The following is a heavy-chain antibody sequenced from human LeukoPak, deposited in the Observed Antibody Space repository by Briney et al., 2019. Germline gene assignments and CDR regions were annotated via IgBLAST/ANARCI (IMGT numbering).Heavy chain of an antibody. CDR3: ARSLGETTFDY. CDR2: IWYDGSKK. CDR1: GFTFSSYA. J-gene: IGHJ4*02. Sequence: PGGSLRLSCAASGFTFSSYAMHWVRQAPGKGLEWVAVIWYDGSKKYYVDSVKGRFTISRDNSKNTVHLEMNSLRVEDTAVYYCARSLGETTFDYWGQGTLVTVSS. V-gene: IGHV3-33*08. D-gene: IGHD3-16*01.